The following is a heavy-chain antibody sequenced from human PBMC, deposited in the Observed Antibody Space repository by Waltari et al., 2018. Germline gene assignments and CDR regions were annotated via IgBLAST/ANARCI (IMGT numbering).Heavy chain of an antibody. CDR2: IRYDVSNK. V-gene: IGHV3-30*02. CDR1: GFTFSSYG. D-gene: IGHD6-13*01. J-gene: IGHJ4*02. CDR3: AKDGHSSSWYLDY. Sequence: QVQLVESGGGVVQPGGSLRLSCAASGFTFSSYGMHWVRRAPGKGLGWVAFIRYDVSNKYYADSVKGRFTISRDNSKNTLYLQMNSLRAEDTAVYYCAKDGHSSSWYLDYWGQGTLVTVSS.